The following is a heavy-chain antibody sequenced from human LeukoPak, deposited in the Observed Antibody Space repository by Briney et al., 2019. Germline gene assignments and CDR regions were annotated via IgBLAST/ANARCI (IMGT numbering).Heavy chain of an antibody. V-gene: IGHV4-61*10. CDR1: GGSISSGSYY. D-gene: IGHD5-12*01. Sequence: PSETLSLTCTVSGGSISSGSYYWTWIRQPAGKGLEWIGRIFSSGSANYNPSLKSRVTISVDTSKNQFSLKLSSVTAADTAVYYCARVRRGYSGYDFPYDYWGQGTLVTVSS. CDR3: ARVRRGYSGYDFPYDY. CDR2: IFSSGSA. J-gene: IGHJ4*02.